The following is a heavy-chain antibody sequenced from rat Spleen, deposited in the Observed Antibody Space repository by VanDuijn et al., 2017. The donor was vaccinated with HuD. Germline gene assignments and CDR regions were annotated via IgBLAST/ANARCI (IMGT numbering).Heavy chain of an antibody. Sequence: EVQLVESGGGLVQPGRSLNLSCAASGFTFSDHNMAWVRPAPTKGLEWVASINTGGGNTYYPDSVKGRFTISRDDAKSTLFLQMDSLRSEDTATYYCAREAGIPFHYFDYWGQGVMVTVSS. CDR1: GFTFSDHN. D-gene: IGHD1-4*01. V-gene: IGHV5-25*01. J-gene: IGHJ2*01. CDR2: INTGGGNT. CDR3: AREAGIPFHYFDY.